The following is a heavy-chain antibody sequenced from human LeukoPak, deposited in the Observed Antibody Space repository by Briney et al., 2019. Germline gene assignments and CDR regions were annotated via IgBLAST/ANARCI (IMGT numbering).Heavy chain of an antibody. CDR1: GFTFSSYA. Sequence: PGRSLRLSCAASGFTFSSYAMHWVRQAPGKGLEWVAVISYDGSNKYYADSVKGRFTISRDNSKNTLYLQMNSLRAEDTAVYYCAGGREEWELPTFDYWGQGTLVTASS. J-gene: IGHJ4*02. D-gene: IGHD1-26*01. CDR2: ISYDGSNK. V-gene: IGHV3-30*04. CDR3: AGGREEWELPTFDY.